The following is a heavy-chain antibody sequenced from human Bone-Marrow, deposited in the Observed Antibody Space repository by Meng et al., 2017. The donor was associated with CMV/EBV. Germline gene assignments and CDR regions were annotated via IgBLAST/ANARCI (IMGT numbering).Heavy chain of an antibody. J-gene: IGHJ4*02. Sequence: ASVKVSCKASGYTFTSYGISWVRQAPGQGLEWMGWISAYNGNTNYAQKLQGRGTMTTDTSTSTAYMELQSLRADDTAVYYCAAGRQTTGTTPGFDYWGQGTLVTVSS. CDR1: GYTFTSYG. CDR2: ISAYNGNT. V-gene: IGHV1-18*01. D-gene: IGHD4-17*01. CDR3: AAGRQTTGTTPGFDY.